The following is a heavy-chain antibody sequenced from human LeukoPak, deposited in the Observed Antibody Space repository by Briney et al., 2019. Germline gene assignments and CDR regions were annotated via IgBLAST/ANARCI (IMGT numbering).Heavy chain of an antibody. J-gene: IGHJ4*02. Sequence: GGSLRLSCAASGFTVSRKYMSWVRQAPGKGLEWVSVIYSGGTTYYADSLKGRFTVSRDNSKNTLYLQMNSLRAEDTAVYYCARGMFLLWFGIPLDYWGQGTLVTVSS. V-gene: IGHV3-66*01. CDR3: ARGMFLLWFGIPLDY. CDR1: GFTVSRKY. D-gene: IGHD3-10*01. CDR2: IYSGGTT.